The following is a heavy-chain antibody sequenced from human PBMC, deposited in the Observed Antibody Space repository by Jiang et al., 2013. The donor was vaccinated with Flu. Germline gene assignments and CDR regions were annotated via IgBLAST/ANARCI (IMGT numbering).Heavy chain of an antibody. CDR3: AYSGYYAEYFPH. Sequence: GLVKPSQTLSLTCAISGDSVSSNSAAWNWIRQSPSRGLEWLGRTYYRSKWYNDYAVSVKSRITINPDTSKDHFSLQLNSVTPEDTAVYYCAYSGYYAEYFPHWGQGTLVTVSS. J-gene: IGHJ1*01. CDR1: GDSVSSNSAA. CDR2: TYYRSKWYN. V-gene: IGHV6-1*01. D-gene: IGHD1-26*01.